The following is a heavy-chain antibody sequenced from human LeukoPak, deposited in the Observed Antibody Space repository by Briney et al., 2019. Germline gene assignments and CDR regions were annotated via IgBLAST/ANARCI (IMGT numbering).Heavy chain of an antibody. CDR2: TYTSGST. V-gene: IGHV4-4*07. CDR3: ARDHLYDILTGYDAPTYFDY. J-gene: IGHJ4*02. D-gene: IGHD3-9*01. Sequence: SETLSLTCTVSGGSISSYYWSWIRQPAGKGLEWIGRTYTSGSTNYNPSLKSRVTMSVDTSKNQFSLKLSSVTAADTAVYYCARDHLYDILTGYDAPTYFDYWGQGTLVTVSS. CDR1: GGSISSYY.